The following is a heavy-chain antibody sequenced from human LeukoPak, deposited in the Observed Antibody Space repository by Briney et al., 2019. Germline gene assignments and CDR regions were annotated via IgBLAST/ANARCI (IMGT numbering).Heavy chain of an antibody. J-gene: IGHJ6*03. CDR1: GYTFTGYY. CDR2: ISAYNGNT. CDR3: ARDTYMDV. V-gene: IGHV1-18*04. Sequence: ASVKVSCKASGYTFTGYYMHWVRQAPGQGLEWMGWISAYNGNTNYAQKLQGRVTMTTDTSTSTAYMELRSLRSDDTAVYYCARDTYMDVWGKGTTVTVSS.